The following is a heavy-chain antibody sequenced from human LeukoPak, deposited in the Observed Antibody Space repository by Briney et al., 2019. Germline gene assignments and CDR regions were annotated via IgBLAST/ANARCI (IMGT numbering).Heavy chain of an antibody. CDR1: GFTFMSYA. CDR2: ISANGHFT. D-gene: IGHD3-10*01. J-gene: IGHJ4*02. CDR3: AKSEGVATMAIFDY. Sequence: GGSLRLSCAASGFTFMSYAVTWVRQAPGEGLEWASSISANGHFTYYADSVKGRVTISRDNSQKTLYLQMNSLRAEDTAICYCAKSEGVATMAIFDYWGQGTRVTVSS. V-gene: IGHV3-23*01.